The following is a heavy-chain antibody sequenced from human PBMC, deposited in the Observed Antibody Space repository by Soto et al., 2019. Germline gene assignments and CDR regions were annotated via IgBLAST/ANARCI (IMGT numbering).Heavy chain of an antibody. Sequence: SSVKVSCKASGGTFSSYPISWVRQAPGKGLEWMGGIIPIFGTANYAQKFQGRVTITADESTSTAYMELSSLRSEDTAVYYCARSNCTNGVCFRADDYWGQGTLVTVSS. CDR2: IIPIFGTA. V-gene: IGHV1-69*13. CDR3: ARSNCTNGVCFRADDY. D-gene: IGHD2-8*01. CDR1: GGTFSSYP. J-gene: IGHJ4*02.